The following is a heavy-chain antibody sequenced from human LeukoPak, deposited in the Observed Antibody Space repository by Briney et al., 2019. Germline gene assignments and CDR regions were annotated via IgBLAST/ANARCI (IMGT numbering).Heavy chain of an antibody. CDR1: GYSISSGYF. CDR3: ARDGPYDSCAFHF. CDR2: IYNSGST. V-gene: IGHV4-38-2*02. Sequence: SETLSLTCTVSGYSISSGYFWGWIRQTPGKGLEWIGSIYNSGSTYYNPSLKSRVTLSVDTSKNQFSLQLSSVTAADTAVYFCARDGPYDSCAFHFWGQGTMVTVSS. D-gene: IGHD3-22*01. J-gene: IGHJ3*01.